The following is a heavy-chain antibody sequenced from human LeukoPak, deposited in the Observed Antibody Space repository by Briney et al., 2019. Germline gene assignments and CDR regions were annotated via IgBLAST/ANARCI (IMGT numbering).Heavy chain of an antibody. Sequence: PGGSLRLSCAASGFTFSSYGMSWVRQAPGKGLEWVSVIYTGGSTYYADSAKGRFTISRDSSKNTLYLQMNSPRAEDTAVYFCASGSLWGQGTLVTVSS. CDR3: ASGSL. CDR1: GFTFSSYG. J-gene: IGHJ4*02. CDR2: IYTGGST. V-gene: IGHV3-66*01.